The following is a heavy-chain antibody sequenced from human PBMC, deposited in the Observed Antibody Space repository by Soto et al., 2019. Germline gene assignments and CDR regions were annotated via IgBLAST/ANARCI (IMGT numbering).Heavy chain of an antibody. CDR3: AREGREGAFEM. CDR2: MYHNGNA. J-gene: IGHJ3*02. V-gene: IGHV4-4*02. CDR1: GGSLSTSDW. Sequence: QVQLQESGPGLVKPSGPLSLACTVSGGSLSTSDWWSWVRQSLGKGLEWLGDMYHNGNAKYTPSLKCRATFSGDKPKNRFSLQLTYLTAADTAVDFCAREGREGAFEMWGQGTKGTVSS.